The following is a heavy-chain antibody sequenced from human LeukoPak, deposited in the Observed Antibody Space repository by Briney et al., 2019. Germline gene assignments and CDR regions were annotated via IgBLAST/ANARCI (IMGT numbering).Heavy chain of an antibody. V-gene: IGHV4-59*01. CDR3: AREGRYCSGGSCLLYYFDY. J-gene: IGHJ4*02. CDR2: IYYSGST. CDR1: GGSISSYY. Sequence: KTSETLSLTCTVPGGSISSYYWSWIRQPPGKGLEWIGYIYYSGSTNYNPSLKSRVTISVDTSKNQFSLKLSSVTAADTAVYYCAREGRYCSGGSCLLYYFDYWGQGTLVTVSS. D-gene: IGHD2-15*01.